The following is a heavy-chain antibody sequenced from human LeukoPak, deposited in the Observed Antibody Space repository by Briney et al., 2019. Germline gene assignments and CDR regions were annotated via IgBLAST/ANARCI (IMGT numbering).Heavy chain of an antibody. CDR1: GYTFTTYG. CDR3: ARVISSSWYHHDH. J-gene: IGHJ4*02. V-gene: IGHV1-18*01. CDR2: ISTYNANT. D-gene: IGHD6-13*01. Sequence: ASVTVSCKPSGYTFTTYGISWVRQAPGQGLEWMGWISTYNANTKYAQKFQGRVAITTDTSTSTAYMELRSLRFDDTAFYYCARVISSSWYHHDHWGQGTLVTVSS.